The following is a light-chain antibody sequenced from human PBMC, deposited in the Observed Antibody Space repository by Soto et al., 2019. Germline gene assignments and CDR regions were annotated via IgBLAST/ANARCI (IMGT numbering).Light chain of an antibody. CDR2: RNN. CDR3: AAWDDSLSGHYV. J-gene: IGLJ1*01. Sequence: VLTQPPSASGTPGQRVTISCSGSSSNIGSNYVYWYQQLPGTAPKLLIYRNNQRPSGVPDRFSGSKSGTSASLAISGLRSEDEADYYCAAWDDSLSGHYVFGTGTKVTVL. CDR1: SSNIGSNY. V-gene: IGLV1-47*01.